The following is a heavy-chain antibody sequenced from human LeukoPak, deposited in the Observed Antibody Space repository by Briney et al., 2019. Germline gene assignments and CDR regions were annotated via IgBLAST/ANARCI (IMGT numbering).Heavy chain of an antibody. J-gene: IGHJ4*02. CDR2: ISSSGSTI. CDR1: RFTFSTYE. Sequence: GGSLRLSCAASRFTFSTYEMNWVRQAPGKGLEWVSYISSSGSTIFYADSVKGRFTISRDNSKNTVYLQMNSLRAEDTAVYYCAKVLSGSQDYWGQGTLVTVFS. CDR3: AKVLSGSQDY. D-gene: IGHD1-26*01. V-gene: IGHV3-48*03.